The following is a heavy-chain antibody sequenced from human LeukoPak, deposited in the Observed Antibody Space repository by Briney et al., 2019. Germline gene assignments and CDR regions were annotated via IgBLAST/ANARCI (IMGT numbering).Heavy chain of an antibody. J-gene: IGHJ6*02. CDR3: ARGLEHYYYGMDV. Sequence: ASVKVSCKASGYSFTSSGISWVRQAPGQRLEWMGWTSPYNGNTNYAQKLQGRVTMTTDTSTSTAYMELRSLTSDDTAVYYCARGLEHYYYGMDVWGQGTTVTVSS. CDR2: TSPYNGNT. CDR1: GYSFTSSG. V-gene: IGHV1-18*01. D-gene: IGHD1-1*01.